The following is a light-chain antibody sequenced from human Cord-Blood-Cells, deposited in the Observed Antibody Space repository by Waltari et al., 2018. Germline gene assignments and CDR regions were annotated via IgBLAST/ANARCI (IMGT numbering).Light chain of an antibody. Sequence: DIQMTQLPSPLSASVGVRVTITCRASQSISSWLAWYQQKPGKAPKLLIYKASSLESGVPSRFSGSGSGTEFTLTISSLQPDDFATYYCQQYNSYSYSFGQGTKLEIK. CDR1: QSISSW. V-gene: IGKV1-5*03. CDR2: KAS. CDR3: QQYNSYSYS. J-gene: IGKJ2*03.